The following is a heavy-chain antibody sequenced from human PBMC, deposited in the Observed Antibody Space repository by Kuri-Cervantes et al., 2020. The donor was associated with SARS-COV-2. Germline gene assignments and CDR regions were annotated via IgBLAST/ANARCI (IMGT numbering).Heavy chain of an antibody. CDR2: ITPFNGNT. J-gene: IGHJ3*02. CDR3: ARSGPGAISREDGALDI. D-gene: IGHD4/OR15-4a*01. Sequence: SVKVSCKASGDTFTYRFLHWVRQAPGQAPEWRGWITPFNGNTKYAQKFQDRVTITRDRSMNTAYMELSSLRSEDTAMYYCARSGPGAISREDGALDIWGQGTMVTVSS. CDR1: GDTFTYRF. V-gene: IGHV1-45*02.